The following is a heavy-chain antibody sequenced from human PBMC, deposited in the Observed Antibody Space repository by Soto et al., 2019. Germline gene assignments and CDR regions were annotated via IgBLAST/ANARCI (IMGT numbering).Heavy chain of an antibody. CDR1: GYTFTSYD. J-gene: IGHJ6*02. CDR3: ARGNLYCTNGVCYSSYYYYYGMDV. D-gene: IGHD2-8*01. Sequence: AASVKVSCKASGYTFTSYDINWVRQATGQGLEWMGWMNPNSGNTGYAQKFQGRVTMTRNTSISTAYMELSSLRSEDTAVYYCARGNLYCTNGVCYSSYYYYYGMDVWGQGTTVTVSS. V-gene: IGHV1-8*01. CDR2: MNPNSGNT.